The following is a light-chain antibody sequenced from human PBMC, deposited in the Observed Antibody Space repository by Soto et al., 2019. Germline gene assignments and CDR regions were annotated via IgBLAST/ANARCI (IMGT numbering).Light chain of an antibody. CDR2: GNS. Sequence: QSVLTQPPSVSGAPGQRVTISCTGSSSNIGAGYDVHWYQQLPGTAPKLLIYGNSNRPSGVPDRFSGSKSGTSASLAITGLHAEVEADYYCQSYDSSLSGYVFGTGTKVTVL. CDR3: QSYDSSLSGYV. V-gene: IGLV1-40*01. J-gene: IGLJ1*01. CDR1: SSNIGAGYD.